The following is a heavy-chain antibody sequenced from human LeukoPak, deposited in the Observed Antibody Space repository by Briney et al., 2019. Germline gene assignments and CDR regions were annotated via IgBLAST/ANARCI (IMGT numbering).Heavy chain of an antibody. Sequence: GSLRLSCAASGFTFSSYAMSWVRQAPGKGLEWVSTINDSGDGTYYADSVKGRFTISRDNAKNSLYLQMNSLRAEDTAVYYCASVQQLDLTPFGYWGQGTLVTVSS. CDR3: ASVQQLDLTPFGY. D-gene: IGHD6-13*01. CDR2: INDSGDGT. J-gene: IGHJ4*02. V-gene: IGHV3-23*01. CDR1: GFTFSSYA.